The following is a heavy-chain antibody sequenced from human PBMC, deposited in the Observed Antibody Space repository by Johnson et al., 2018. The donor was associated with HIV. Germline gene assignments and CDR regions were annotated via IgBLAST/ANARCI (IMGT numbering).Heavy chain of an antibody. CDR3: ARDLAGTERGNAFDI. CDR2: INQDGTEK. Sequence: VQLVESGGGLVQPGRSLRLSCAASGFTFDDYAMHWVRQAPGKGLEWVANINQDGTEKYYVDSLTGRFTISRDNAKKSLYLQMNSLRAEDTAVYYCARDLAGTERGNAFDIWGQGTMVTVSS. J-gene: IGHJ3*02. D-gene: IGHD1-1*01. V-gene: IGHV3-7*01. CDR1: GFTFDDYA.